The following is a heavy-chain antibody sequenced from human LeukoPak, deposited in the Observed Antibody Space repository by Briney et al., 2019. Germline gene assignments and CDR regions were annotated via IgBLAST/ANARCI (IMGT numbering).Heavy chain of an antibody. CDR2: INPNSGGT. CDR3: ARGAAAGSNWFDP. CDR1: GYTFTAYY. V-gene: IGHV1-2*02. D-gene: IGHD6-13*01. J-gene: IGHJ5*02. Sequence: ASVKVSCKASGYTFTAYYMHLVRQAPGQGLEWMGWINPNSGGTHYAQRFQGRVTMTRDTSISTAYMELSGLTSDDTAVYYCARGAAAGSNWFDPWGQGTLVTVSS.